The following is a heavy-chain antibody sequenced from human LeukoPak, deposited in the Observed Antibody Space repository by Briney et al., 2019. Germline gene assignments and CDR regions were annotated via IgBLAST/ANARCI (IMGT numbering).Heavy chain of an antibody. J-gene: IGHJ4*02. CDR1: GGSISSYY. CDR3: AKASRGALIDY. CDR2: IYYSGST. V-gene: IGHV4-59*08. D-gene: IGHD3-10*01. Sequence: SETLSLTCTVSGGSISSYYWSWIRQPPGKGLEWIGYIYYSGSTNYNPSLKSRVTISVDTSKNQFSLKLSSVTAADTAVYYCAKASRGALIDYWGQGTLVTVSS.